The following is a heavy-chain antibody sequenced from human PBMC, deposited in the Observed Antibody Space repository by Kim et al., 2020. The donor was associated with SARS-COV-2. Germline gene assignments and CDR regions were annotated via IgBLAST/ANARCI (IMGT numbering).Heavy chain of an antibody. CDR2: ISSSSSYI. V-gene: IGHV3-21*01. J-gene: IGHJ5*02. CDR3: ASPPGVTTISP. Sequence: LSLTCAASGFTFSSYSMNWVRQAPGKGLEWVPSISSSSSYIYYADSVKGRFTISRDNAKNSLYLQLNSLRAEDTAVYYCASPPGVTTISPWCPGTLVTVSS. CDR1: GFTFSSYS. D-gene: IGHD4-17*01.